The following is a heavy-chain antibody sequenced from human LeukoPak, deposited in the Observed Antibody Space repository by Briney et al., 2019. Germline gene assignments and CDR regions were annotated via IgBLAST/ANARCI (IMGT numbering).Heavy chain of an antibody. CDR1: GGSISSYY. J-gene: IGHJ4*02. V-gene: IGHV4-59*01. Sequence: SETLSLTCTVSGGSISSYYWSWIRQPPGKGLEWIGYIYYSGSTNYNPSLKSRVTISVDTSKNQFSLKLSSVTAADTAVYYCAGVMGATSSVFDYWGQGIQVTVSS. CDR2: IYYSGST. CDR3: AGVMGATSSVFDY. D-gene: IGHD1-26*01.